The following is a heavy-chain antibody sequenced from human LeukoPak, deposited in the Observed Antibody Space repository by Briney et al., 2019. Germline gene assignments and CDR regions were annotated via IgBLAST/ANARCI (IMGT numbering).Heavy chain of an antibody. D-gene: IGHD6-13*01. Sequence: SGPALVEPTQTLTLTCTFSGFSLSTSGMRVSWIRQPPGKALEWLARIDWDDDKFYSTSLKTRLTISKDTSKNQVVLTMTNMDPVDTATYYCARIAAAGNFDYWGQGTLVTVSS. CDR3: ARIAAAGNFDY. V-gene: IGHV2-70*04. CDR2: IDWDDDK. J-gene: IGHJ4*02. CDR1: GFSLSTSGMR.